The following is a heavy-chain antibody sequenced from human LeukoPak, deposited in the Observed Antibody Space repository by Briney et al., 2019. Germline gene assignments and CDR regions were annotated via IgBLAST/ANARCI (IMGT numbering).Heavy chain of an antibody. CDR2: IIPIFGTA. D-gene: IGHD2-2*01. J-gene: IGHJ6*02. Sequence: GASVKVSCKASGGTFSSYAISWVRQAPGQGLKWMGGIIPIFGTANYAQKFQGRVTITADESTSTAYMELSSLRSEDTAVYYCASLLTQDIVVVPAADRYYYYGMDVWGQGTTVTVSS. CDR3: ASLLTQDIVVVPAADRYYYYGMDV. CDR1: GGTFSSYA. V-gene: IGHV1-69*13.